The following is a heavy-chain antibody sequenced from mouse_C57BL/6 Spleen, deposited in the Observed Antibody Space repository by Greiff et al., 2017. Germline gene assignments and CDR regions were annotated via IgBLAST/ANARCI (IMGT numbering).Heavy chain of an antibody. CDR3: AREGYGNFPFDY. Sequence: VHLQQSGPELVKPGASVKISCKASGYAFSSSWMNWVKQRPGKGLEWIGRIYPGDGDTNYNGKFKGKATLTADKSSSTAYMQLSSLTSEDSAVYFCAREGYGNFPFDYWGQGTTLTVSS. CDR1: GYAFSSSW. D-gene: IGHD2-1*01. V-gene: IGHV1-82*01. J-gene: IGHJ2*01. CDR2: IYPGDGDT.